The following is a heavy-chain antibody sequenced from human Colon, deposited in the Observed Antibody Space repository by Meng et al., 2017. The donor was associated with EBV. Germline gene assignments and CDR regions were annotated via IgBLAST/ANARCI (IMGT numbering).Heavy chain of an antibody. D-gene: IGHD1-7*01. V-gene: IGHV3-33*01. CDR2: IYYDGSVK. CDR1: GFTFSHHG. Sequence: QVQLVESGGGGVQPGRSLRLSCAAAGFTFSHHGMHWVRQAPGKGLEWVALIYYDGSVKYYADSVKGRFTISRDNYNNMLYLQMNSLRVEDTAVYYCGGRECTDADNCNLGSLDNWGQGTLVTVSS. CDR3: GGRECTDADNCNLGSLDN. J-gene: IGHJ4*02.